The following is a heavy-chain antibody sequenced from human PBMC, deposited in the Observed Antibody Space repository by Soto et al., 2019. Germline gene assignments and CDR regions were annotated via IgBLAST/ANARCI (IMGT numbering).Heavy chain of an antibody. D-gene: IGHD2-2*01. CDR1: GFTFSSYW. CDR2: IKQDGSEK. CDR3: ARVSSTYADRYYYYYYGMDV. V-gene: IGHV3-7*01. Sequence: LIGSRASYGFTFSSYWMSLVLQSPGKGLEWVANIKQDGSEKYYVDSVKGRFTISRDNAKNSLYLQMNSLRAEDTAVYYCARVSSTYADRYYYYYYGMDVWGQGTTVTVSS. J-gene: IGHJ6*02.